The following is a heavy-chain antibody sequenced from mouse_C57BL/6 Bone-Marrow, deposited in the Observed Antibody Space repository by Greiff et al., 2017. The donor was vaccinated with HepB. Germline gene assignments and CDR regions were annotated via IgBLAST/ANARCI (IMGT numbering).Heavy chain of an antibody. CDR3: ARTGGLRGYYDY. D-gene: IGHD2-2*01. J-gene: IGHJ2*01. V-gene: IGHV1-69*01. CDR2: IDPSDSYT. CDR1: GYTFTSYW. Sequence: VKLVESGAELVMPGASVKLSCKASGYTFTSYWMHWVKQRPGQGLEWIGEIDPSDSYTNYNQKFKGKSTLTVDKSSSTAYMQLSSLTSEDSAVYYCARTGGLRGYYDYWGQGTTLTVSS.